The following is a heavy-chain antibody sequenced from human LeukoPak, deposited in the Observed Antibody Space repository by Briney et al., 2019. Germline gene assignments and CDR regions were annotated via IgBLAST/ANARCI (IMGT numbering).Heavy chain of an antibody. J-gene: IGHJ4*02. D-gene: IGHD3-10*01. CDR3: ARIRGVIMEYYFDY. CDR1: GGSISSYY. CDR2: IYYSGST. V-gene: IGHV4-59*01. Sequence: PSETLYLTCTVSGGSISSYYWSWIRQPPGKGLEWIGYIYYSGSTNYNPSLKSRVTISVDTSKNQFSLKLSSVTAADTAVYYCARIRGVIMEYYFDYWGRGTLVTVSS.